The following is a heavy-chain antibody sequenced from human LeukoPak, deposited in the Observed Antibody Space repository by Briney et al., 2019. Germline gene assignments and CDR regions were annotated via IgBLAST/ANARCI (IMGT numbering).Heavy chain of an antibody. CDR2: INPYSGDT. D-gene: IGHD6-13*01. CDR3: ARDQGSLTRSWYTGY. Sequence: ASVKVSCKASGYTFTGYHIHWVRQAPGQGLERMGRINPYSGDTNFAQKFQGRVTMTRDTSVTTAYMDLSSLTPDDTAVYFCARDQGSLTRSWYTGYWGQGTQVTVSS. J-gene: IGHJ4*02. CDR1: GYTFTGYH. V-gene: IGHV1-2*06.